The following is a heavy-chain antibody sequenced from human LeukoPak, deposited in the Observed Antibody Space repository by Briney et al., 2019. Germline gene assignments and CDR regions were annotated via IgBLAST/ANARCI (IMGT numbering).Heavy chain of an antibody. CDR2: IAGSGAYT. D-gene: IGHD5-12*01. CDR3: ARGPSGYHNT. Sequence: PGGSLRLSCTASGLTFNNYAMTWVRQAPGKGLEWVSAIAGSGAYTNYADSVKGRFTISRDNSKNTLYLQMNSLRAEDTAVYYCARGPSGYHNTGGQGTLVTVSS. J-gene: IGHJ4*02. V-gene: IGHV3-23*01. CDR1: GLTFNNYA.